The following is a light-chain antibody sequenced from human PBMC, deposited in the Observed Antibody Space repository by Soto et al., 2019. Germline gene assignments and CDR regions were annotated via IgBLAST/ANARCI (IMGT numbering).Light chain of an antibody. CDR2: NNN. V-gene: IGLV1-47*01. CDR1: SSNIGSNY. J-gene: IGLJ2*01. CDR3: AAWDDSLSGVL. Sequence: QSVLTQPPSASGTPGQRVSISCSGSSSNIGSNYVYWYRQLPGTAPKLLIYNNNQRPSGVPDRFAGSQSGTSASLAISGLRSEDEADYYWAAWDDSLSGVLFGGGTKLTVL.